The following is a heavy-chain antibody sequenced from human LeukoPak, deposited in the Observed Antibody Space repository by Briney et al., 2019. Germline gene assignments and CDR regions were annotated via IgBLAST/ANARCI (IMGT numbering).Heavy chain of an antibody. CDR1: GFTFSSYA. J-gene: IGHJ5*02. CDR3: ASGTYYDFWSGYWGTPNWFDP. D-gene: IGHD3-3*01. V-gene: IGHV3-30*04. Sequence: GGSLRLSCAASGFTFSSYAMHWVRQAPGKGLEWVAIISYDGSNKYYADSVKGRFTISRDNSKNTLYLQMNSLRAEDTAVYYCASGTYYDFWSGYWGTPNWFDPWGQGTLVTVSS. CDR2: ISYDGSNK.